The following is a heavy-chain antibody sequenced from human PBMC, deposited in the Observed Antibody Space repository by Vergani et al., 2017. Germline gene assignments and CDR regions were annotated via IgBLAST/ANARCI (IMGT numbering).Heavy chain of an antibody. CDR3: ARIARGWRGANRQFDY. Sequence: QVQLQESGPGLVKPSETLSLTCTVSGGSISSYYWSWIRQPPGKGLEWIGYIYYSGSTYYNPSLKSRVTISVDTSKNQFSLKLSSGTAADTAVYYCARIARGWRGANRQFDYWGQGTLVTVSS. V-gene: IGHV4-59*06. CDR1: GGSISSYY. J-gene: IGHJ4*02. CDR2: IYYSGST. D-gene: IGHD3-10*01.